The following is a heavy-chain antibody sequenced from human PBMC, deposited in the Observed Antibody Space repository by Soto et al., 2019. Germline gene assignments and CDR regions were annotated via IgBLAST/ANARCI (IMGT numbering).Heavy chain of an antibody. D-gene: IGHD5-12*01. J-gene: IGHJ4*02. CDR1: GFTFSSYW. CDR2: IKQDGSEK. CDR3: ARAFGGYELYYFDY. Sequence: GGSLRLSCAASGFTFSSYWMSWVRQAPGKGLEWVANIKQDGSEKYYVDSVKGRFTISRDNAKNSLYLQMNSLRAEDTAVYYCARAFGGYELYYFDYWGQGTLVTVSS. V-gene: IGHV3-7*01.